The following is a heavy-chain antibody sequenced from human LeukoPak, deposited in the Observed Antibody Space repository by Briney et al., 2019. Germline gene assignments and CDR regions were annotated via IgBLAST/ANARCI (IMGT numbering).Heavy chain of an antibody. J-gene: IGHJ4*02. V-gene: IGHV3-7*01. D-gene: IGHD2-2*01. CDR3: ARGRYSSRSGGYCFDI. CDR2: IKKDGIEK. Sequence: PGGSLRLSCAASGFTVSSNYMSWVRQAPGKGLEWVANIKKDGIEKYYVESVKGRFTISRDNAKNSLSLQMNSLRAEDTAVYYCARGRYSSRSGGYCFDIWGQGTLVTVSS. CDR1: GFTVSSNY.